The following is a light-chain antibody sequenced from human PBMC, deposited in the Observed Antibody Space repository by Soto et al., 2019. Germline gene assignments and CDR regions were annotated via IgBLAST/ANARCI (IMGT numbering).Light chain of an antibody. V-gene: IGLV2-14*01. J-gene: IGLJ2*01. Sequence: QSALTQPASVSGSPGQSITISCTGTSSDVGDYNYVSWYQHHPGKAPKLIIYEVNNRPSGVSNRFSGSKSGSTASLTISGLQADDEADYYCAAWDDSLNGVIFGGGTKLTVL. CDR2: EVN. CDR3: AAWDDSLNGVI. CDR1: SSDVGDYNY.